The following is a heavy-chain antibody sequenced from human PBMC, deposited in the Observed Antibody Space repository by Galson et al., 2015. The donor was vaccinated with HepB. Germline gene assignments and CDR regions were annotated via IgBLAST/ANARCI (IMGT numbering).Heavy chain of an antibody. CDR3: ARWSLKGGFDF. CDR2: IFHSGNS. D-gene: IGHD3-16*01. J-gene: IGHJ5*01. Sequence: LTCTVSRASISSSDYYWGWIRQPPGKGLEWLGCIFHSGNSYYTPSLKSRLAISVDTSNNQFSLNLSSVTAADTAMYYCARWSLKGGFDFWGQGALVTVAS. V-gene: IGHV4-39*01. CDR1: RASISSSDYY.